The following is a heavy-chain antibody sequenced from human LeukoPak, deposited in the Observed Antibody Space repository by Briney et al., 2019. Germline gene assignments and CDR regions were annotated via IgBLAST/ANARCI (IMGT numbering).Heavy chain of an antibody. D-gene: IGHD6-6*01. CDR3: ARAPPALHLVA. CDR1: GYTFTGHY. Sequence: ASVKVSCKASGYTFTGHYMHWVRRAPGQGLEWMGWINPNSGGTNYAQKFQGRVTMTRDTSISTAYMELSRLRSDDTAVYYCARAPPALHLVAWGQGTLVTVSS. J-gene: IGHJ5*02. V-gene: IGHV1-2*02. CDR2: INPNSGGT.